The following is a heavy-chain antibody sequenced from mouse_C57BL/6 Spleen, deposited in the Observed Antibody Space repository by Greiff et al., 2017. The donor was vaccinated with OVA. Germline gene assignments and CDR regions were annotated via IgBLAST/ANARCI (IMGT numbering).Heavy chain of an antibody. Sequence: VQLQQPGAELVRPGSSVKLSCKASGYTFTSYWMHWVKQRPIQGLEWIGNIDPSDSETHYNQKFKDKATVTVDKSSSTAYMQLSSLTSEDSAVYYCARGGYFHAMDYWGQGTSVTVSS. V-gene: IGHV1-52*01. J-gene: IGHJ4*01. CDR1: GYTFTSYW. CDR2: IDPSDSET. CDR3: ARGGYFHAMDY.